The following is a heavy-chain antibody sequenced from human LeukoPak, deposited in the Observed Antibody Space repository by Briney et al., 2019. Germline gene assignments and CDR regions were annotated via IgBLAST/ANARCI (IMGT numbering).Heavy chain of an antibody. V-gene: IGHV7-4-1*02. CDR1: GYTFTSYA. CDR2: INTNTGNP. D-gene: IGHD3-10*01. J-gene: IGHJ6*03. CDR3: ASGPGGPYYYYYYYMDV. Sequence: ASVKVSCKASGYTFTSYAMNWVRQAPGQGLEWMGWINTNTGNPAYAQGFTGRFVFSLDTSVSTAYLQISSLKAEDTAVYYCASGPGGPYYYYYYYMDVWGKGTTVTVSS.